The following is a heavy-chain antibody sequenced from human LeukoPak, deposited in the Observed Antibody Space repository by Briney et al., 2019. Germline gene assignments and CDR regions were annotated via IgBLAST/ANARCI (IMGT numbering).Heavy chain of an antibody. D-gene: IGHD3-10*01. CDR1: GYSINNGYY. CDR2: MFHTGNS. J-gene: IGHJ3*02. V-gene: IGHV4-38-2*02. Sequence: SETLSLTCTVFGYSINNGYYWGWIRQAPGKGLEWIGSMFHTGNSYYNPSLKRRVTIAIDTSKNQFSLKLSSVTAADTAVYYCAESNGYGLVDIWGQGTMVTVSS. CDR3: AESNGYGLVDI.